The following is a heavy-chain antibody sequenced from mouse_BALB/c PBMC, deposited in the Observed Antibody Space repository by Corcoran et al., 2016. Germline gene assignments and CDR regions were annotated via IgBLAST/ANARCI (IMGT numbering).Heavy chain of an antibody. V-gene: IGHV1-9*01. CDR1: VYTFSSYW. J-gene: IGHJ1*01. CDR2: ILPGSGST. D-gene: IGHD1-1*01. CDR3: ARNYGSSYDWYFDV. Sequence: QVQLQQSGAELMKPGASVKISCKATVYTFSSYWIEWVKKRPGHGVEWIEEILPGSGSTDYNEKFKGKATFTADTSSNTASMQLSSLTYEDSSVYDFARNYGSSYDWYFDVWGAGSTVNVSS.